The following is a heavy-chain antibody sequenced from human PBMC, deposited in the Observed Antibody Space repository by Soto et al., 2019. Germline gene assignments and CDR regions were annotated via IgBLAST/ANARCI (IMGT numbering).Heavy chain of an antibody. J-gene: IGHJ6*02. D-gene: IGHD5-12*01. CDR2: IWYDGSNK. CDR1: GFTFSSYG. V-gene: IGHV3-33*01. Sequence: GGSLRLSCAASGFTFSSYGMHWVRQAPGKGLEWVAVIWYDGSNKYYADSVKGRFTISRDNSKNTLYLQMNSLRAEDTAVYYCARAAGMATIVGGYYYYGMDVWGQGTTVTVSS. CDR3: ARAAGMATIVGGYYYYGMDV.